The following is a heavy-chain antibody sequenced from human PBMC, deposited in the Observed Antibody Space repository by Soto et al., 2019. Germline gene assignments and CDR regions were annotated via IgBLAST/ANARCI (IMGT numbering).Heavy chain of an antibody. D-gene: IGHD2-8*01. CDR3: ARGRCIYGPGTFDV. CDR2: ISAYNGKT. CDR1: GYTFTNYG. Sequence: QVQLVQSVTEVKTPGASVKVSCHASGYTFTNYGINWVRQAPGQGLEWMAWISAYNGKTHHAPFVQDRVSITTDTSTGTAYMGLTSRRSEDTAVYYFARGRCIYGPGTFDVWGQGKMVTCSS. J-gene: IGHJ3*01. V-gene: IGHV1-18*04.